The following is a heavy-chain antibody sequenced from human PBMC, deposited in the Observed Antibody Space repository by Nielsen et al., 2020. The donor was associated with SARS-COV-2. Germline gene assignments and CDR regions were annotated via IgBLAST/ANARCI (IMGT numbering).Heavy chain of an antibody. CDR3: ARGPWGTIFGVVIIGYYYGMDV. CDR2: MNPNSGNR. D-gene: IGHD3-3*01. V-gene: IGHV1-8*01. J-gene: IGHJ6*02. Sequence: ASVKVSCKASGYSFTSFDINWVRQATGQGLEWMGWMNPNSGNRGYAQKFQGRVTMTRNTSISTAYMELSSLRSEDTAVYYCARGPWGTIFGVVIIGYYYGMDVWGQGTTVTVSS. CDR1: GYSFTSFD.